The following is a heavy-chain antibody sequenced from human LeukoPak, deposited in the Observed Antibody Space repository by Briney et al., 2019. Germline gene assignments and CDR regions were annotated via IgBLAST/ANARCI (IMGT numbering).Heavy chain of an antibody. D-gene: IGHD2-15*01. J-gene: IGHJ5*02. CDR2: VFYSGST. CDR1: GGSVSGSSYH. CDR3: ARLWSTDCSGGSCSYQPNH. V-gene: IGHV4-39*01. Sequence: PSETLSLTCTVSGGSVSGSSYHWGWIRPPPGQGLEGIGSVFYSGSTYYNPSLKSRVTMSVATSKISFTLKLSSVIVADTAVYYCARLWSTDCSGGSCSYQPNHWGQGTLVTVSS.